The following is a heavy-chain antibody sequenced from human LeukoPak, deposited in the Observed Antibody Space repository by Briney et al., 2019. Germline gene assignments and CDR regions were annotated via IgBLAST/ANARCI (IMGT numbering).Heavy chain of an antibody. CDR1: GYTFTGYY. Sequence: ASVKVSCKASGYTFTGYYMHWVRQAPGQGLEWMGWINPNSGGTNYAQKFQGRVTMASDTSISTAYMELSRLRSDDTALYYCTRGSYYDSSGYSGVRLFDYWGQGTPVTVPS. CDR3: TRGSYYDSSGYSGVRLFDY. CDR2: INPNSGGT. V-gene: IGHV1-2*02. D-gene: IGHD3-22*01. J-gene: IGHJ4*02.